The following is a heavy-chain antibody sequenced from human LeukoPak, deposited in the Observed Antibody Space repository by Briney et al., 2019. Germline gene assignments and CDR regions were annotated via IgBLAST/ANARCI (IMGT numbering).Heavy chain of an antibody. Sequence: GSLRLSCLTSGFTLSTNAMSWVRQPPGKGLEWIGEIYHSGSTNYNPSLKSRVTISVDKSKNQFSLKLSSVTAADTAVYYCVGPGSRSGYDYGYWGQGTLVTVSS. CDR1: GFTLSTNAM. J-gene: IGHJ4*02. CDR3: VGPGSRSGYDYGY. D-gene: IGHD5-12*01. V-gene: IGHV4-4*02. CDR2: IYHSGST.